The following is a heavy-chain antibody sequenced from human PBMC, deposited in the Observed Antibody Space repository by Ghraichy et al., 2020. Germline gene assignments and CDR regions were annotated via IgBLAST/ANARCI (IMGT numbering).Heavy chain of an antibody. V-gene: IGHV4-4*07. CDR3: ARHLHLPQYWYFDL. CDR1: GGSISGFY. J-gene: IGHJ2*01. Sequence: SETLSLTCTVSGGSISGFYWNWIRQPPGKGLEWIGRIYTSWSTKYNSSLKSRVTMSVHTSKNQFSLKLNSVTAADTAVYYCARHLHLPQYWYFDLWGRGTLVTVSS. CDR2: IYTSWST.